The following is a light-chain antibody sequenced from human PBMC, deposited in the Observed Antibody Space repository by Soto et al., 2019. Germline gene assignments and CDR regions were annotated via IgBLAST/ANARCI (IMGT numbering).Light chain of an antibody. J-gene: IGKJ1*01. V-gene: IGKV1-39*01. Sequence: DIQMTQSPSSLSASVGDSVTITCRARQNINTYLNWYQLKPGKAPNLLIYAASNLQSGVPSRFSGSGSGTDFTLTISNLQPEDFATYSCQQCYSIPLTFGQGTKVEIK. CDR3: QQCYSIPLT. CDR1: QNINTY. CDR2: AAS.